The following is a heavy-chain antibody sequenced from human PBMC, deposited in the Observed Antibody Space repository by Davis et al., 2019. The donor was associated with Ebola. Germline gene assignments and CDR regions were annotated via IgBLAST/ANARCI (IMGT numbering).Heavy chain of an antibody. Sequence: PGGSLRLSCAASGFTFSSYGMHWVRQAPGKGLEWVAVIWYDGSNKYYADSVKGRFTISRDNSKNTLYLQMNSLRAEDTAVYYCARLGYSYVYSYYYYYYGMDVWGQGTTVTVSS. CDR3: ARLGYSYVYSYYYYYYGMDV. D-gene: IGHD5-18*01. CDR2: IWYDGSNK. CDR1: GFTFSSYG. J-gene: IGHJ6*02. V-gene: IGHV3-33*01.